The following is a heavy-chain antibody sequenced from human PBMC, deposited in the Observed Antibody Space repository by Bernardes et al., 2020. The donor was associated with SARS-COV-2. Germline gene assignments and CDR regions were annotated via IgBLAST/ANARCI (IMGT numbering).Heavy chain of an antibody. CDR3: ARDRQVVTAAYDAFDI. D-gene: IGHD2-21*02. Sequence: ASVTASCKAAGYTFSGYYMDWVRQAPGQGLEWMGWINPNSGGTNYAQKFQGRVTMTRDTSISTAYMELSRLRSDDTAVYYCARDRQVVTAAYDAFDIWGQGTMVTVSS. CDR1: GYTFSGYY. V-gene: IGHV1-2*02. CDR2: INPNSGGT. J-gene: IGHJ3*02.